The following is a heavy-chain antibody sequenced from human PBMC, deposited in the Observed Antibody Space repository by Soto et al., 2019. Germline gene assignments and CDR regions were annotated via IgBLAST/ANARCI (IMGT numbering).Heavy chain of an antibody. J-gene: IGHJ6*02. CDR1: GDTFSNYA. Sequence: QLQLVQSGAEVKNHGSSVKVSCKASGDTFSNYAFSWVRQAPGQGLEWMGGIIPIFGTTHYAQKCQGRVALSVDESPNTAYMALSSLRSEDTVVYYCARDQMGTMLGGLDVWGQGTMVTVSS. CDR3: ARDQMGTMLGGLDV. CDR2: IIPIFGTT. V-gene: IGHV1-69*01. D-gene: IGHD3-16*01.